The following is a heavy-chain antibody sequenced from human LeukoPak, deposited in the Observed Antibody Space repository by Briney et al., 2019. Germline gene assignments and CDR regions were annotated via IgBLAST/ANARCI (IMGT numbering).Heavy chain of an antibody. J-gene: IGHJ3*02. Sequence: GGSLRLSCAASGFTFSSYSMNWVRQAPGKGLEWVANIKQDGSEKYYVDSVKGRFTISRDNAKNSLYLQMNSLRAEDTAVYYCARWTLDAFDIWGQGTMVTVSS. CDR1: GFTFSSYS. CDR2: IKQDGSEK. CDR3: ARWTLDAFDI. V-gene: IGHV3-7*01. D-gene: IGHD3/OR15-3a*01.